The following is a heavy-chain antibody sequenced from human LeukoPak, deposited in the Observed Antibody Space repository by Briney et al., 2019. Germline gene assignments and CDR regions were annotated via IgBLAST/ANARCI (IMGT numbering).Heavy chain of an antibody. CDR2: IYHSGST. Sequence: SETLSLTCTVSGGSISGYYWSWIRQPPGKGLEWIGYIYHSGSTNYNPSLKSRVTISVDTSKNQFSLKLSSVTAADTAVYYCARDSTVGATDYWGQGTLVTVSS. J-gene: IGHJ4*02. V-gene: IGHV4-59*01. CDR3: ARDSTVGATDY. D-gene: IGHD1-26*01. CDR1: GGSISGYY.